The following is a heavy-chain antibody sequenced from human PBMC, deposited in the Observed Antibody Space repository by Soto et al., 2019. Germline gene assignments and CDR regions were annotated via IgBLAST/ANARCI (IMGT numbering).Heavy chain of an antibody. J-gene: IGHJ6*02. CDR1: GFTFSSYG. CDR3: AKDGAAAGTNYGMDV. Sequence: QVQLVESGGGVVQPGRSLRLSCAASGFTFSSYGMHWVRQAPGKGLEWVAVISYDGSNKYYADSVKGRFTISRDNSKNTLYLQMNSLRVEDTAVYYCAKDGAAAGTNYGMDVWGQGTTVTVSS. D-gene: IGHD6-13*01. CDR2: ISYDGSNK. V-gene: IGHV3-30*18.